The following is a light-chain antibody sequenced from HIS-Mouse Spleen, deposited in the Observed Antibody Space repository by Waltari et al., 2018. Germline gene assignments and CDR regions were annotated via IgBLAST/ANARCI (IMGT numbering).Light chain of an antibody. CDR1: NIGSKS. Sequence: SYVLTQPPSVSVAPGQTARITCGGNNIGSKSVHWYQQKPGQAPVLVVYDDSDRPSGIHGRFTGSSSGNTATLPISRVEAGDEADYYCQVWDSSSDPSYVFGTGTKVTVL. J-gene: IGLJ1*01. CDR2: DDS. V-gene: IGLV3-21*02. CDR3: QVWDSSSDPSYV.